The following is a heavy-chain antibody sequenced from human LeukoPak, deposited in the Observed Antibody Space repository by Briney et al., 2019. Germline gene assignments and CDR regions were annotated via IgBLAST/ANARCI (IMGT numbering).Heavy chain of an antibody. CDR1: GFTFSSYS. CDR3: ARILWFGELRYFDY. Sequence: PGRSLRLSCAASGFTFSSYSMNWVRQAPGKGLEWVSSISSSSSYIYYADSVKGRFTISRDNAKNSLYLQMNSLRAEDTAVYYCARILWFGELRYFDYWGQGTLVTVSS. J-gene: IGHJ4*02. D-gene: IGHD3-10*01. CDR2: ISSSSSYI. V-gene: IGHV3-21*01.